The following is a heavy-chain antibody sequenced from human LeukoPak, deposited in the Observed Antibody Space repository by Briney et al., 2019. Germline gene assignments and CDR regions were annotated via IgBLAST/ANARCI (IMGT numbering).Heavy chain of an antibody. D-gene: IGHD3-10*01. J-gene: IGHJ6*03. CDR1: GYTFTAYG. CDR2: IRVDTGNA. CDR3: SRYGSGNYYSKPKAYYYYYMDV. Sequence: GASVTVSCKASGYTFTAYGISWVRLAPGQGLEWMGWIRVDTGNANYAQRFQGRVTMTTDTSTSTAYMELRGLTSDDTAVYYCSRYGSGNYYSKPKAYYYYYMDVWGKGTTVSVSS. V-gene: IGHV1-18*01.